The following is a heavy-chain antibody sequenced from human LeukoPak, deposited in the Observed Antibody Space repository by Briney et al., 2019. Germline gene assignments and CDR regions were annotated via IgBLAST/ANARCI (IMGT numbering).Heavy chain of an antibody. CDR3: ARATTGYGMDV. J-gene: IGHJ6*02. V-gene: IGHV4-59*01. CDR1: GGSISSYY. D-gene: IGHD1-26*01. Sequence: SETLSLTCTVSGGSISSYYWSWIRQPPGKGLEWIGYIYYSGSTNYNPSLKSRVTISVDTSKNQFSLKLSSVTAADTAVYYCARATTGYGMDVWGQGTTVTVSS. CDR2: IYYSGST.